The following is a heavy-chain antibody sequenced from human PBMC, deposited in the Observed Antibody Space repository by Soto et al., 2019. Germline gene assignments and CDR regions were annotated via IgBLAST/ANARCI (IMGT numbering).Heavy chain of an antibody. Sequence: PGESLKIYCKASGYSFTSYWMGWVRQMSGKGLEWMAIVNPADSDTRYSPSLQGQVTVSADKSISTAYLQWGSLKASDTAMYYCVRPDSSGFYSHWGQGTPVTVSS. CDR2: VNPADSDT. V-gene: IGHV5-51*01. CDR1: GYSFTSYW. J-gene: IGHJ4*02. CDR3: VRPDSSGFYSH. D-gene: IGHD3-22*01.